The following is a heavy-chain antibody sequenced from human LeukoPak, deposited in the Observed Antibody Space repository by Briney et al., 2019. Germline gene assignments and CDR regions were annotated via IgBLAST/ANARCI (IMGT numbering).Heavy chain of an antibody. CDR2: ISYDGSNK. CDR1: GFTFSSYA. J-gene: IGHJ6*02. V-gene: IGHV3-30*18. D-gene: IGHD3-3*01. Sequence: HPGGSLRLSCAASGFTFSSYAMSWVRQAPGKGLEWVAVISYDGSNKYYADSVKGRFTISRDNSKNTLYLQMNSLRAEDTAVYYCAKDDERITIFGVVIMSDHMGNYYGMDVWGQGTTVTVSS. CDR3: AKDDERITIFGVVIMSDHMGNYYGMDV.